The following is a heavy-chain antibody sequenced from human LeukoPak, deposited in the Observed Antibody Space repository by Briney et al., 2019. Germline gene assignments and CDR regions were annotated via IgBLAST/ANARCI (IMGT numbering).Heavy chain of an antibody. CDR1: GFTFDDYA. Sequence: PGGSLRLSCAASGFTFDDYAMHWVRQAPGKGLEWVSGISWNSGSIGYADSVKGRFTISRDNSKNTLYLQMNSLRAEDTAVYYCAKDWAYYDFWSGQRGAFDIWGQGTMVTVSS. CDR3: AKDWAYYDFWSGQRGAFDI. V-gene: IGHV3-9*01. CDR2: ISWNSGSI. D-gene: IGHD3-3*01. J-gene: IGHJ3*02.